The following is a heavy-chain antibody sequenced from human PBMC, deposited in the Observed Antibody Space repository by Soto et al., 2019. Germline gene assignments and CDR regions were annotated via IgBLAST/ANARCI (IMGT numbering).Heavy chain of an antibody. Sequence: QVQLQESGPGLVKPSETLSLTCTVSGDSIRSSSHYWAWNRQPPGKGLEWIGGFYYSGSPYYNPSLQSRVTMSVDTSKNPFSLNLNSVTPPDTAVYYCYINGYWGQGTLVTVSS. D-gene: IGHD2-8*01. V-gene: IGHV4-39*01. CDR1: GDSIRSSSHY. CDR3: YINGY. J-gene: IGHJ4*02. CDR2: FYYSGSP.